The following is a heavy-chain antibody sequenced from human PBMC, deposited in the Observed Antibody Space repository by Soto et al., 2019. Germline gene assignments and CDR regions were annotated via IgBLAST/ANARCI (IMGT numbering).Heavy chain of an antibody. J-gene: IGHJ6*02. Sequence: GGSLRLSCAASGFTVSSNYMSWVRQAPGKGLEWVSVIYSGGSTYYADSMKGRFTISRDNSKNTLYLQMNSLRAEDTAVYYCARDGTGTKRGYYYYGMDVWGQGTTVTVYS. CDR1: GFTVSSNY. CDR2: IYSGGST. V-gene: IGHV3-53*01. D-gene: IGHD1-1*01. CDR3: ARDGTGTKRGYYYYGMDV.